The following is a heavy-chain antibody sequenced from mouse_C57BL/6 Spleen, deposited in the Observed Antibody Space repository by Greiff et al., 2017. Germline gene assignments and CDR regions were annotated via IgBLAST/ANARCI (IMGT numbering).Heavy chain of an antibody. V-gene: IGHV5-17*01. CDR3: ARPYDGGYFDY. J-gene: IGHJ2*01. CDR1: GFTFSDYG. CDR2: ISSVSSTI. D-gene: IGHD2-12*01. Sequence: EVQVVESGGGLVKPGGSLKLSCAASGFTFSDYGMHWVRQAPEKGLEWVAYISSVSSTIYYADTVKGRFTISRDNAKNTLFLRMTSLRSEYTAMYYCARPYDGGYFDYWGQGTTLTVSS.